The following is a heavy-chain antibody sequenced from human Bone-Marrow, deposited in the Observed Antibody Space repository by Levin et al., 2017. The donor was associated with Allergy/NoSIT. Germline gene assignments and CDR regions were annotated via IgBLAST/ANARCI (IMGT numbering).Heavy chain of an antibody. J-gene: IGHJ4*02. CDR1: GYQFTDYW. Sequence: GGSLRLSCQGSGYQFTDYWIGWVRQLPGKGLEWMGNIYPGDSETRSSPSFQGQVTFSVDKSMNTAYLQWDSLRASDPAMYYCASQSDELPPYDGEWVEEHYFDHWGQGTLVTVSS. CDR2: IYPGDSET. CDR3: ASQSDELPPYDGEWVEEHYFDH. D-gene: IGHD3-10*01. V-gene: IGHV5-51*01.